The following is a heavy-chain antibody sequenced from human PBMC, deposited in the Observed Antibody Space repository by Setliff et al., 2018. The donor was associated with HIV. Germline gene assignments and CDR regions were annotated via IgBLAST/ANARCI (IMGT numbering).Heavy chain of an antibody. CDR3: AHSPYDSSGYRLDY. V-gene: IGHV2-5*08. D-gene: IGHD3-22*01. J-gene: IGHJ4*02. Sequence: SGPTLVNPTQTLTLTCTFSGFSLSTSGMRVSWIRQPPGKALEWLARIDWDDERRYNPSLKGRLSITKDTSKNQVVLTMTNMDPVDTATYYCAHSPYDSSGYRLDYWGQGTLVTVSS. CDR1: GFSLSTSGMR. CDR2: IDWDDER.